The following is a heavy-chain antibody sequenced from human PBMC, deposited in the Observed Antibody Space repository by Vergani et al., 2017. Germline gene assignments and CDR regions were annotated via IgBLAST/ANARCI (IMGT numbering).Heavy chain of an antibody. J-gene: IGHJ3*02. CDR3: ARDQPPYYDFWSGYDAFDI. CDR1: GGTFSSYA. CDR2: IIPIFGTA. V-gene: IGHV1-69*06. Sequence: QVQLVQSGAEVKKPGSSVKVSCKASGGTFSSYAISWVRQAPGQGLEWMGGIIPIFGTANYAQKFQGRVTITADKSTSTAYMELSSLRSEDTAVYYCARDQPPYYDFWSGYDAFDIWGQGTMVTVSS. D-gene: IGHD3-3*01.